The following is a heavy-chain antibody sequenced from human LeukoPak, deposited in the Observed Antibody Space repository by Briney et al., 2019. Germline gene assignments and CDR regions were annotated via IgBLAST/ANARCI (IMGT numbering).Heavy chain of an antibody. V-gene: IGHV3-53*01. D-gene: IGHD4-23*01. CDR3: ARSTTVVNDY. Sequence: HPGGSLRLSCAASGFTVSSNYMSWVRQAPGKGLEWVSVIYSGGSTYYADSVKGRFTISRDTSKNTLHLQMNSLRVEDTAVYYCARSTTVVNDYWGQGTLVTVSS. CDR2: IYSGGST. CDR1: GFTVSSNY. J-gene: IGHJ4*02.